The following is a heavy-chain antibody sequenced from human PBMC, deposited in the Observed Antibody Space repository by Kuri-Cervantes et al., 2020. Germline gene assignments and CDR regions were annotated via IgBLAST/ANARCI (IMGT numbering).Heavy chain of an antibody. CDR2: INHSGST. Sequence: SETLSLTCAVYGGSFSGYYWSWIRQPPGKRLEWIGEINHSGSTNYNPSLKSRVTISVDTSKKRFSLKMSSVTAADTAVYYCARGIQLQLYYYMDVWGNGTTVTVSS. D-gene: IGHD5-18*01. CDR1: GGSFSGYY. V-gene: IGHV4-34*01. CDR3: ARGIQLQLYYYMDV. J-gene: IGHJ6*03.